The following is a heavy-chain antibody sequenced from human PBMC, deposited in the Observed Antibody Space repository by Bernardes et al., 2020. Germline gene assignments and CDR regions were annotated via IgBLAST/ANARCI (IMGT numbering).Heavy chain of an antibody. J-gene: IGHJ3*02. D-gene: IGHD2-15*01. Sequence: GGSLRLSCAASGFTFSSHDMNWVRQAPGKGLEWVSYISGGGSSIDYADTVKGRFTISRDNAKNSLYLQMNSLRDEDTAVYYCARDQDISYWSPGGYDIWGQETMVTVSS. CDR3: ARDQDISYWSPGGYDI. CDR2: ISGGGSSI. V-gene: IGHV3-48*03. CDR1: GFTFSSHD.